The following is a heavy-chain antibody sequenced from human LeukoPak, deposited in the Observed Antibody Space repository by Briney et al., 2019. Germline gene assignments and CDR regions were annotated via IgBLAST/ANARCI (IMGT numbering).Heavy chain of an antibody. J-gene: IGHJ5*02. CDR3: ARDGAMGVPGWFDP. CDR1: GGSISSGGYY. CDR2: IYYSGST. Sequence: PSQTLSLTCTVSGGSISSGGYYWSWIRQHPGKGLEWIGYIYYSGSTYYNPSLKSRVTISVDTSKNQFSLKLSSVTAADTAVYYCARDGAMGVPGWFDPWGQGTLVTVSS. V-gene: IGHV4-31*03. D-gene: IGHD4/OR15-4a*01.